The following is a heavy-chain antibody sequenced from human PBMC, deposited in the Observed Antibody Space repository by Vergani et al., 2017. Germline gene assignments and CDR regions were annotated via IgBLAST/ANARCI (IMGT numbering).Heavy chain of an antibody. V-gene: IGHV4-38-2*01. Sequence: QVQLQESGPGLVKPSETLSLTCAVSGYSISSGYYWGWIRQPPGKGLEWIGSIDKSGSTYYNPSLKSRVTISVDTSKNQFSLKLSSVTAADTAVYYGARQREDDIVVVPAAIGYSDYWGQGTLVTVSS. CDR1: GYSISSGYY. CDR3: ARQREDDIVVVPAAIGYSDY. CDR2: IDKSGST. D-gene: IGHD2-2*02. J-gene: IGHJ4*02.